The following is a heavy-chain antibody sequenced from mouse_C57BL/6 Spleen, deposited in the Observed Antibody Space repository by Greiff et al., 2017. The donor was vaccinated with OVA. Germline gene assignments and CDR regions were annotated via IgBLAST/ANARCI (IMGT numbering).Heavy chain of an antibody. CDR3: ARTPHYYGSSYGYFDV. J-gene: IGHJ1*03. CDR2: IGPGSGST. Sequence: QVQLKQSGAELVKPGASVKISCKASGYTFTDYYINWVKQRPGQGLEWIGKIGPGSGSTYYNEKFKGKATLTADKSSSTAYMQLSSLTSEDSAVYFCARTPHYYGSSYGYFDVWGTGTTVTVSS. CDR1: GYTFTDYY. V-gene: IGHV1-77*01. D-gene: IGHD1-1*01.